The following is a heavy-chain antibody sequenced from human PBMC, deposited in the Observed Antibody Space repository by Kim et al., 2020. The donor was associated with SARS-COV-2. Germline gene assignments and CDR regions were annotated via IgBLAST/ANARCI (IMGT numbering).Heavy chain of an antibody. J-gene: IGHJ4*02. D-gene: IGHD3-9*01. Sequence: DSVKGRFTISRDNSKNSPYREMNSLGTEDTALYYCAKDRGILRYFVWLFDYWGQGTLVTVSS. V-gene: IGHV3-43*01. CDR3: AKDRGILRYFVWLFDY.